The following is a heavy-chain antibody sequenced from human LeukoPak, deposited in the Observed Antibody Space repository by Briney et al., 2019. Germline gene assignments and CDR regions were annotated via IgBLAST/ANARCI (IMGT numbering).Heavy chain of an antibody. CDR2: IIPIFGTA. V-gene: IGHV1-69*05. J-gene: IGHJ4*02. CDR3: ARYYYGSGSYYNHFDY. CDR1: GGTFSSYA. D-gene: IGHD3-10*01. Sequence: SVKVSCTASGGTFSSYAISWVRQAPGQGLEWMGGIIPIFGTANYAQKFQGRVTMTTDTSTSTAYMELRSLRSDDTAVYYCARYYYGSGSYYNHFDYWGQGTLVTVSS.